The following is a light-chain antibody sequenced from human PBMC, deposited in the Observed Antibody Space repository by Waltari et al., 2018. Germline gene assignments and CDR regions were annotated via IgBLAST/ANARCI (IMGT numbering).Light chain of an antibody. CDR1: QSLTKRY. CDR2: GAS. J-gene: IGKJ2*01. V-gene: IGKV3-20*01. Sequence: VLTQSPGTLSLSPGERATLSCRASQSLTKRYLAWYQQKPGQAPRLLIYGASSRAVGIPDRFRGSGSGTDFTLTISRLEPEDSAVYYCQQYGSSILYTFGQGTKLEIK. CDR3: QQYGSSILYT.